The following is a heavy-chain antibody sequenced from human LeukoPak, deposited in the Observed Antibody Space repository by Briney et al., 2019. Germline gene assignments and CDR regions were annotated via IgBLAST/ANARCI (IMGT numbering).Heavy chain of an antibody. CDR3: ATANLVGAQFDY. Sequence: ASLKVSCKASGYTFTDDYIHWVRQAPGQGLEWMGWINVNSGGTNYAQKFYARVTMTRDTSISTAYMELSRLRSEDTAVYYCATANLVGAQFDYWGQGTLVTVSS. CDR1: GYTFTDDY. J-gene: IGHJ4*02. CDR2: INVNSGGT. D-gene: IGHD1-26*01. V-gene: IGHV1-2*02.